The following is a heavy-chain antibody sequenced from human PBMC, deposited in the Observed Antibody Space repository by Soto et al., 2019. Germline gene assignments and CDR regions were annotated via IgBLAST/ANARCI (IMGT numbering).Heavy chain of an antibody. CDR3: ARDIRVLDYYDSSGGFDY. CDR1: GFTFSRYA. D-gene: IGHD3-22*01. J-gene: IGHJ4*02. Sequence: GGSLRLFXADSGFTFSRYAIHWLRQAPGKGLERVGVISYDGSNKYYADSVKGRFTISRDNSKNTLYLQMNSLRAEDTAVYYCARDIRVLDYYDSSGGFDYWGQGTLVTVYS. V-gene: IGHV3-30-3*01. CDR2: ISYDGSNK.